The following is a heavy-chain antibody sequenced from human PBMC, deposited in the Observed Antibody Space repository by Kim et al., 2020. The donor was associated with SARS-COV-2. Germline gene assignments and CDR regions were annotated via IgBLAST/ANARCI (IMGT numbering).Heavy chain of an antibody. J-gene: IGHJ5*02. V-gene: IGHV5-51*01. D-gene: IGHD1-1*01. CDR3: ARRAYRTTEFDP. Sequence: YSPSFQGQVTISADKSISTAYLQWSSLKASDTAMYYCARRAYRTTEFDPWGQGTLVTVSS.